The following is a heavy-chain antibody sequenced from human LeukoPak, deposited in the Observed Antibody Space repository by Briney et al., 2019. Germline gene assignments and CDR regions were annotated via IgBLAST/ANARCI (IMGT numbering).Heavy chain of an antibody. V-gene: IGHV3-11*03. CDR2: ISSSSSYT. J-gene: IGHJ4*02. CDR3: ASATIAHFDY. CDR1: GFTFSDYY. D-gene: IGHD4/OR15-4a*01. Sequence: GGSLRLSCAASGFTFSDYYMSWIRQAPGKGLEWVSYISSSSSYTNYADSVKGRFTISRDNAKNSLYLQMNSLRAEDTAVYYCASATIAHFDYWGQGTPVTVSS.